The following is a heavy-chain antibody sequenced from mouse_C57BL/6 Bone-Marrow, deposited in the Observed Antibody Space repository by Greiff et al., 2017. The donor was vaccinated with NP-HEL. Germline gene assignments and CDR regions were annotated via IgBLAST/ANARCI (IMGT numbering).Heavy chain of an antibody. CDR1: GFNIKDDY. Sequence: VHVKQSGAELVRPGASVKLSCTASGFNIKDDYMHWVKQRPEQGLEWIGWIDPENGDTEYASKFQGKATITADTSSNTAYLQLSSLTSEDTAVYYCTTPIYYDYDGFAYWGQGTLVTVSA. CDR2: IDPENGDT. V-gene: IGHV14-4*01. CDR3: TTPIYYDYDGFAY. J-gene: IGHJ3*01. D-gene: IGHD2-4*01.